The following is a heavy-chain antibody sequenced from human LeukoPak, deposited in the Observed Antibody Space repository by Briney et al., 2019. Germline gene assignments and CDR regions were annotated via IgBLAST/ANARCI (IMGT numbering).Heavy chain of an antibody. D-gene: IGHD2-15*01. CDR1: GFTFSSYA. CDR3: AKVPRGYCSGGGCYDGY. Sequence: GGSLRLSCAASGFTFSSYAMSWVRQAPGRGLEWVSAISGSGGSTYYADSVKGRFTISSDNSNNTLYLQINTLTAEATAVYYCAKVPRGYCSGGGCYDGYWGQGTLVTVSS. CDR2: ISGSGGST. V-gene: IGHV3-23*01. J-gene: IGHJ4*02.